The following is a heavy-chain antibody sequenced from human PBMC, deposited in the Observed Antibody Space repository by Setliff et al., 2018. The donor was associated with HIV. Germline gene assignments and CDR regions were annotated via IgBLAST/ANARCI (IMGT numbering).Heavy chain of an antibody. J-gene: IGHJ4*02. Sequence: GGSLRLSCAASGFTLSSYSMVWVRQAPGKGLEWISYISSGDSKLYYAGSVRGRFTISRDNVGNSLYLQMNSLRAEDTAVYHCARERWAGATRPNDFDYWCQGTLVTVSS. CDR2: ISSGDSKL. CDR1: GFTLSSYS. CDR3: ARERWAGATRPNDFDY. D-gene: IGHD6-6*01. V-gene: IGHV3-48*01.